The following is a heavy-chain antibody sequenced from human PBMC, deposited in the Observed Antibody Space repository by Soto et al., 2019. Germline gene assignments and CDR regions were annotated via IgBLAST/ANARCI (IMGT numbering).Heavy chain of an antibody. V-gene: IGHV3-66*01. J-gene: IGHJ4*02. Sequence: GGSLRLSCAASGFTVSSNYMSWVRQAPGKGLEWVSVIYSGGSTYYADSVKGRFTISRDNSKNTLYLQMNSLRAEDTSVYYCAMSHSGYDSVHCFDYWGQGTLVTVSS. CDR3: AMSHSGYDSVHCFDY. CDR2: IYSGGST. CDR1: GFTVSSNY. D-gene: IGHD5-12*01.